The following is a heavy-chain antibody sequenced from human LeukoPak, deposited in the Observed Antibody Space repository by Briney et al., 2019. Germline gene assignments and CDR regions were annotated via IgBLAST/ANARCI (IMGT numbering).Heavy chain of an antibody. CDR2: IYHSGST. V-gene: IGHV4-30-2*01. CDR3: ARTIPFTMIGGWFDP. Sequence: LRLSCAASGFTFSSYSMNWVRQAPGKGLEWIGYIYHSGSTYYNPSLKSRVTISVDRSKNQFSLKLSSVTAADTAVYYCARTIPFTMIGGWFDPWGQGTLVTVSS. J-gene: IGHJ5*02. D-gene: IGHD3-22*01. CDR1: GFTFSSYS.